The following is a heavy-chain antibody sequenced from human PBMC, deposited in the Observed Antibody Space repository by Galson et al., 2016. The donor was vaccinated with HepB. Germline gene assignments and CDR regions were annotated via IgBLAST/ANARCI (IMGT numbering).Heavy chain of an antibody. V-gene: IGHV3-49*03. J-gene: IGHJ3*01. CDR2: IRSKAYGGTT. D-gene: IGHD4-23*01. CDR3: TRGGADGKAFDL. Sequence: SLRLSCAASGFTFDDYAMTWFRQALGQGLEWVGMIRSKAYGGTTEYAAFVKGTFSISRDDSKSIAYLQMNSLKTEDTAVYYCTRGGADGKAFDLWGQGTMVSVSS. CDR1: GFTFDDYA.